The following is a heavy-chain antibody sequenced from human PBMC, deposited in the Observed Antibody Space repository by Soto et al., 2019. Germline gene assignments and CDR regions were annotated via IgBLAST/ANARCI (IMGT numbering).Heavy chain of an antibody. CDR2: IYPGDSDT. Sequence: GESLKISCKGSGYSFTSYWIGWVRQMPGKGLEWMGIIYPGDSDTRYSPSFQGQVTISADKSIGTAYLQWSSLKASDTAMYYCARAGEYSSGWWSDAFDIWGQGTMVTVSS. J-gene: IGHJ3*02. CDR3: ARAGEYSSGWWSDAFDI. V-gene: IGHV5-51*01. D-gene: IGHD6-19*01. CDR1: GYSFTSYW.